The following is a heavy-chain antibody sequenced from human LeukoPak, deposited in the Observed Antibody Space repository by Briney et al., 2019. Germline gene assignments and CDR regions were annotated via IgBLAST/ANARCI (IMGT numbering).Heavy chain of an antibody. V-gene: IGHV4-61*02. CDR3: ARGSWDDFWSGYTLPFDY. Sequence: SETLSLTCTVSGGSISSGSYYWSRIRQPAGKGLEWIGRIYTSGSTNYNPSLKSRVTISVDTSKNQFSLKLSSVTAADTAVYYCARGSWDDFWSGYTLPFDYWGQGTLVTVSS. CDR1: GGSISSGSYY. J-gene: IGHJ4*02. CDR2: IYTSGST. D-gene: IGHD3-3*01.